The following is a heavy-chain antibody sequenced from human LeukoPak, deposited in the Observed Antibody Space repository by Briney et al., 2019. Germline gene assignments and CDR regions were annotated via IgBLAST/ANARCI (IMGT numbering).Heavy chain of an antibody. V-gene: IGHV3-30*03. Sequence: GGSLRLSCAASGFTFSSYGMHWVRQAPGKGLEWVAVISYDGSNKYYADSVKGRFTISRDNSKNTLYLQMNSLRAEDTAVYYCARDLMAAPFDYWGQGTLVTVSS. CDR1: GFTFSSYG. J-gene: IGHJ4*02. CDR2: ISYDGSNK. D-gene: IGHD5-24*01. CDR3: ARDLMAAPFDY.